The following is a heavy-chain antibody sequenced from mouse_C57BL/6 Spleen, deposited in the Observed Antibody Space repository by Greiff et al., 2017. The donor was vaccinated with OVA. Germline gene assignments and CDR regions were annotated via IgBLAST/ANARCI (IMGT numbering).Heavy chain of an antibody. J-gene: IGHJ1*03. V-gene: IGHV7-3*01. CDR3: ASLYYGREDWYFDV. Sequence: EVKLMESGGGLVQPGGSLSLSCAASGFTFTDYYMSWVRQPPGKALEWLGFIRNKANGYTTEYSASVKGRFTISRDNSQSILYLQMNALRAEDSATYYGASLYYGREDWYFDVWGTGTTVTVSS. CDR2: IRNKANGYTT. CDR1: GFTFTDYY. D-gene: IGHD1-1*01.